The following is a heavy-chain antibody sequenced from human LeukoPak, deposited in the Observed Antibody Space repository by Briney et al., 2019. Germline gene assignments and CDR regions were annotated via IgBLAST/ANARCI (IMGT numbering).Heavy chain of an antibody. J-gene: IGHJ6*03. CDR2: ISGSGGST. V-gene: IGHV3-23*01. Sequence: GGSLRLSCAASGFTFSSYAMSWVRQAPGKGLEWVSAISGSGGSTYYADSVKGRSTISRDNSKNTLYLQMNSLRAEDTAVYYCAKGGGREWDTAMVTGYYYYYMDVWGKGTTVTVSS. CDR3: AKGGGREWDTAMVTGYYYYYMDV. D-gene: IGHD5-18*01. CDR1: GFTFSSYA.